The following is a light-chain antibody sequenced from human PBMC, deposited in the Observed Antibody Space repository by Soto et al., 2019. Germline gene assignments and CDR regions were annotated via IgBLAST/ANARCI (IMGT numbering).Light chain of an antibody. J-gene: IGKJ1*01. V-gene: IGKV1-27*01. Sequence: DIRMTQSPSSLSASVGDRVTITCRASQGISNYLAWYQQKPGKVPKLLIYAASTLQSGVPSRFSGSGSGTDFTLTISSLQPEDVATYYCQKYNSARAFGQGTKVDIK. CDR1: QGISNY. CDR3: QKYNSARA. CDR2: AAS.